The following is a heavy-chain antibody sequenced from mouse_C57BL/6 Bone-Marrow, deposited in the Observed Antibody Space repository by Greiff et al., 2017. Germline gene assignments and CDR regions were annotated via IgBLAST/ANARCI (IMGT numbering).Heavy chain of an antibody. CDR3: AFYNGSSYGDY. CDR1: GFNIKDYY. V-gene: IGHV14-2*01. CDR2: IDPEDGET. D-gene: IGHD1-1*01. J-gene: IGHJ2*01. Sequence: EVQLVESGAELVKPGASVKLSCTASGFNIKDYYMHWVKQRTEQGLEWIGRIDPEDGETKYAPKFQGKATLTADTSSNTAYLQLSSLTSEDSAVYYCAFYNGSSYGDYWGQGTTLTVSS.